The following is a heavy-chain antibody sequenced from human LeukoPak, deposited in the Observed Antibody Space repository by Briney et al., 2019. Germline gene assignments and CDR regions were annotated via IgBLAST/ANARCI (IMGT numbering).Heavy chain of an antibody. CDR2: IYTSGST. CDR1: GDSISNYY. CDR3: ARAPRGPEGLDF. J-gene: IGHJ4*02. D-gene: IGHD3-10*01. V-gene: IGHV4-4*07. Sequence: PSETLSLTCTVSGDSISNYYWSWIRQPAGKGLEWIGRIYTSGSTDYNPSLKSRVTMSVDTSKNQFSLKVNSVTAADTAVYYCARAPRGPEGLDFWGQGTLVTVSS.